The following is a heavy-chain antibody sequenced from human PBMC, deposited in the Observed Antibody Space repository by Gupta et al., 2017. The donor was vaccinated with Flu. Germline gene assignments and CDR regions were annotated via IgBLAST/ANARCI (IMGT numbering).Heavy chain of an antibody. Sequence: QAQLVQSVAEVRKPGASLKVSCRASGYPFRSSDINWLRQAPGQGLDWMGWINTDKGKTNNAQKLQGRLTVNIDKVKSTGDMELRSVRSDDTAVDYSSREGPDGSGGNCYAPGDEWFDPWGQGTRVTVSS. D-gene: IGHD2-15*01. CDR1: GYPFRSSD. CDR3: SREGPDGSGGNCYAPGDEWFDP. CDR2: INTDKGKT. J-gene: IGHJ5*02. V-gene: IGHV1-18*01.